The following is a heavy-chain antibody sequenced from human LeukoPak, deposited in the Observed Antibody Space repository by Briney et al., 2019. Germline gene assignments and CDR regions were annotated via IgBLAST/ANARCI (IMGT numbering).Heavy chain of an antibody. CDR1: GYTFTSYY. CDR3: AREDRPITMVRGVMGTNFDY. Sequence: GASVKVSCKASGYTFTSYYMHWVRQAPGQGLEWMGIINPSGGSTSYAQKFQGRVTMTRNTSTRTVYMELSSLRSEDTAVYYCAREDRPITMVRGVMGTNFDYWGQGTLVTVSS. J-gene: IGHJ4*02. D-gene: IGHD3-10*01. CDR2: INPSGGST. V-gene: IGHV1-46*01.